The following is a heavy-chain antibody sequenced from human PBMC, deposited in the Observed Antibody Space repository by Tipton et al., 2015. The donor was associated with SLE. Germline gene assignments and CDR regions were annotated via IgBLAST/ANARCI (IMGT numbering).Heavy chain of an antibody. CDR2: IRYDGSNK. V-gene: IGHV3-30*02. CDR3: ARGGSYADAFDI. J-gene: IGHJ3*02. Sequence: SGFTFSSYGMHWVRQAPGKGLEWVAFIRYDGSNKYYADSVKGRFTISRDNAKNSLYLQMNSLRAEDTAVYYCARGGSYADAFDIWGQGTMVAVSS. D-gene: IGHD1-26*01. CDR1: GFTFSSYG.